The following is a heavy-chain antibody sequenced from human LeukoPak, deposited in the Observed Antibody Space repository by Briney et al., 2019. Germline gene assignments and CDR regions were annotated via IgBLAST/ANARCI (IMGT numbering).Heavy chain of an antibody. CDR3: ARAREVVVPPDY. V-gene: IGHV3-74*01. D-gene: IGHD2-2*01. J-gene: IGHJ4*02. Sequence: PGGSLRLSCAASGFTFSSYWMHWVRQAPGKGLVWVSRINTDGSSTSYADSVKGRFTISRDNAKNTLYLQMNSLRAEDTAVYYCARAREVVVPPDYWGQGTLVTVSS. CDR1: GFTFSSYW. CDR2: INTDGSST.